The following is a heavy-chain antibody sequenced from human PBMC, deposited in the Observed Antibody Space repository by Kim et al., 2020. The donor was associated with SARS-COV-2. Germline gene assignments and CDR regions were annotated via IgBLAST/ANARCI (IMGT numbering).Heavy chain of an antibody. CDR1: GGTFSSYA. V-gene: IGHV1-69*04. D-gene: IGHD5-18*01. Sequence: SVKVSCKASGGTFSSYAISWVRQAPGQGLEWMGRIIPILGIANYAQKFQGRVTITADKSTSTAYMELSSLRSEDTAVYYCARALRHTAMAPFDYWGQGTLVTVSS. J-gene: IGHJ4*02. CDR2: IIPILGIA. CDR3: ARALRHTAMAPFDY.